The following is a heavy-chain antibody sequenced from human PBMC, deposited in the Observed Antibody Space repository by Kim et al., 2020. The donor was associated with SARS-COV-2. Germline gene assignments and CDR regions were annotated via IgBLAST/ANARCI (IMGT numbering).Heavy chain of an antibody. D-gene: IGHD6-19*01. J-gene: IGHJ4*02. CDR3: ARRRIAVAGIFDY. CDR1: GGSFSGYY. V-gene: IGHV4-34*01. Sequence: SETLSLTCAVYGGSFSGYYWSWIRQPPGKGLEWIGEINHSGSTNYNPSLKSRVTISVDTSKNQFSLKLSSVTAADTAVYYCARRRIAVAGIFDYWGQGTLGTVSS. CDR2: INHSGST.